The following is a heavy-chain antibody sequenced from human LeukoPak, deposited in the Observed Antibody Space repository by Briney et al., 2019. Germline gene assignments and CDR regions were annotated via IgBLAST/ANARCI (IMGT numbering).Heavy chain of an antibody. CDR3: ASRGDSSSWYDDAFDI. Sequence: ASVKVSCKASGYTFTSYGINWVRQATGQGLEWMGWMNPKSGNTGYEQKFQGRVTMTRDTSTSTAYMELSSLRFEDTAVYYCASRGDSSSWYDDAFDIWGQGTMVTVSS. J-gene: IGHJ3*02. D-gene: IGHD6-13*01. V-gene: IGHV1-8*02. CDR2: MNPKSGNT. CDR1: GYTFTSYG.